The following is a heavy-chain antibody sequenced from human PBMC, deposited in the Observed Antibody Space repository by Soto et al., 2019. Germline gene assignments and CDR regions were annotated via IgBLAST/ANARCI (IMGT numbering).Heavy chain of an antibody. CDR1: GFTFSDYA. CDR3: ARGGRQWLVTSDFNY. Sequence: VQLVESGGGVVQPGRSLRLSCAASGFTFSDYAMHWVRQAPGKGLEWVAVVSHDGRNTHYADSVKGRFTISRDSSKNTVSLEMTGLRAGGTAVYYCARGGRQWLVTSDFNYWGQGALVTVSS. V-gene: IGHV3-30*03. J-gene: IGHJ4*02. D-gene: IGHD6-19*01. CDR2: VSHDGRNT.